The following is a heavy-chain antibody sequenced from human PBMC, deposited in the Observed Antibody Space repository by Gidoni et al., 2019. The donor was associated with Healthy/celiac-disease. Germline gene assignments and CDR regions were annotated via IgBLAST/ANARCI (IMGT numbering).Heavy chain of an antibody. Sequence: QLQLQESGPGLVKPSATLSLTCTVSGGSISSSSYYWGWIRQPPGKGLEWIGSIYYSGSTYYNPSLKSRVTISVDTSKNQFSLKLSSVTAADTAVYYCARSGIAAARFDPWGQGTLVTVSS. CDR1: GGSISSSSYY. J-gene: IGHJ5*02. CDR2: IYYSGST. V-gene: IGHV4-39*01. CDR3: ARSGIAAARFDP. D-gene: IGHD6-13*01.